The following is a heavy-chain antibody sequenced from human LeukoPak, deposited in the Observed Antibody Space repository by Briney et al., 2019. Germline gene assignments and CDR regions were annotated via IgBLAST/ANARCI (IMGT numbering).Heavy chain of an antibody. V-gene: IGHV1-2*02. CDR2: INPNSGGT. J-gene: IGHJ4*02. D-gene: IGHD5-24*01. Sequence: GASVKVSCKASGGTFSSYAISWVRQATGQGLEWMGWINPNSGGTNYAQKFQGRVTMTRDTSISTAYMELSRLRSDDTAVYYCARGRDGYNWNFDYWGQGTLVTVSS. CDR1: GGTFSSYA. CDR3: ARGRDGYNWNFDY.